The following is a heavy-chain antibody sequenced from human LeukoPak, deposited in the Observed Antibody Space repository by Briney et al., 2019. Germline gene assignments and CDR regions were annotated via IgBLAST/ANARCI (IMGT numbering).Heavy chain of an antibody. D-gene: IGHD3-10*01. CDR1: GFTFSNAW. J-gene: IGHJ6*04. CDR2: IKSKTDGGTT. CDR3: TTGQGLWFGELFDYYGMDV. Sequence: GGSLRLSCAASGFTFSNAWMSWVRQAPGKGLEWVGRIKSKTDGGTTDYAAPVKGRFTISRDDSKNTLYLQMNSLKTEDTAVYYCTTGQGLWFGELFDYYGMDVWGKGTTVTVPS. V-gene: IGHV3-15*01.